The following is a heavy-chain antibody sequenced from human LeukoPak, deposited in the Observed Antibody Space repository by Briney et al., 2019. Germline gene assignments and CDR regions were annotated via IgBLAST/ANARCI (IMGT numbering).Heavy chain of an antibody. Sequence: GSLRLSCAASGFTFSSYGMHWVRQAPGKGLEWVSTISGSGGSTYYADSVKGRFTISRDNSKNTLYLQMNSLRAEDTAVYYCAKGGCSSTSCYRRDFDYWGQGTLVTVSS. CDR3: AKGGCSSTSCYRRDFDY. CDR2: ISGSGGST. D-gene: IGHD2-2*01. CDR1: GFTFSSYG. V-gene: IGHV3-23*01. J-gene: IGHJ4*02.